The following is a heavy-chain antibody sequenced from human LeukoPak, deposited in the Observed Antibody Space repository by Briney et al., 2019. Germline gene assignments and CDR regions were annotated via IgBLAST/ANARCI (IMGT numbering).Heavy chain of an antibody. Sequence: SETLSLTCTVSGGSLSGYYWGWIRQPPGKGLEWVGSIYHSGSAYYNPSLKSRVAISVATSKNQFSLKLSSVTAADTAVYYCAREARYCSSTSCYDAFDIWGQGTMVTVSS. CDR1: GGSLSGYY. V-gene: IGHV4-38-2*02. J-gene: IGHJ3*02. D-gene: IGHD2-2*01. CDR3: AREARYCSSTSCYDAFDI. CDR2: IYHSGSA.